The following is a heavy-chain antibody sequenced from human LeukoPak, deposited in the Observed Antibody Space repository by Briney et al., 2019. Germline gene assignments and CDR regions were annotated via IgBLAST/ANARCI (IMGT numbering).Heavy chain of an antibody. V-gene: IGHV1-2*02. J-gene: IGHJ4*02. Sequence: GASVRVSCKASGYTFTGYYMHWVRQAPGQGLEWMGRVNPNSGATNYAQKFQGRVTMTGDTSISTAYMELSSLRSDDTAVYYCAISPHDGDTFDYWGQGTLVTVSS. CDR1: GYTFTGYY. D-gene: IGHD4-17*01. CDR2: VNPNSGAT. CDR3: AISPHDGDTFDY.